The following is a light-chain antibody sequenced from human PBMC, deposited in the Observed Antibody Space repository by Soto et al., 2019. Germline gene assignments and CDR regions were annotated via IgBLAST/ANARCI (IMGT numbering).Light chain of an antibody. J-gene: IGLJ1*01. CDR1: SSNIGARFD. Sequence: QSVLTQPPSVSGAPGQRVTISCTGSSSNIGARFDVHWYRHLPGTATQLLISVNTNAPSVVAHRFSGYKAGTSASLAIAGLRAEDEADYYCQSYDSSLAGLVFGTGTKLTVL. V-gene: IGLV1-40*01. CDR3: QSYDSSLAGLV. CDR2: VNT.